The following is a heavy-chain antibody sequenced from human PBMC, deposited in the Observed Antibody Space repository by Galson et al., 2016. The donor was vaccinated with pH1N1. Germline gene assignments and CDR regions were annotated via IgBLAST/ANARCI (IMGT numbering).Heavy chain of an antibody. V-gene: IGHV1-69*06. J-gene: IGHJ3*02. D-gene: IGHD6-25*01. CDR1: RGTFSNYV. Sequence: SVKVSCKASRGTFSNYVINWVRQAPGQGLEWMGGIIPLFGTAYYARNFQGKFTITADKSTSTAYMELNSLTSEDTALYFCARDGGRAGAFGIWGPGTMVTVSS. CDR3: ARDGGRAGAFGI. CDR2: IIPLFGTA.